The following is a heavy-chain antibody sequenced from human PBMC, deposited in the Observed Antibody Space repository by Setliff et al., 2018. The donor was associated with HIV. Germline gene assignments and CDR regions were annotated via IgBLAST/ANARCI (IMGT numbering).Heavy chain of an antibody. J-gene: IGHJ4*02. CDR2: ISTYNGNT. V-gene: IGHV1-18*01. CDR3: VRAKNWNDFDY. CDR1: GYMFTSYG. Sequence: ASVKVSCKASGYMFTSYGIGWVRQAPGQGLEWMAWISTYNGNTNYAPQFQGRVSVTTDSAKSTLYLQMNSLRAEDTALYYCVRAKNWNDFDYWGQGTLVTVSS. D-gene: IGHD1-1*01.